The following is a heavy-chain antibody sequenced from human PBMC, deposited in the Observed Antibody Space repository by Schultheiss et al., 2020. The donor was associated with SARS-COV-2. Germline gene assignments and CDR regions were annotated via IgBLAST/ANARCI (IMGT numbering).Heavy chain of an antibody. J-gene: IGHJ4*02. Sequence: SETLSLTCTVSGGFISSYYWSWIRQPPGKGLEWIGSIYHSGSTYYNPSLKSRVTISVDTSKNQFSLKLSSVTAADTAVYYCARDPSHWGQGTLVTVSS. CDR1: GGFISSYY. CDR3: ARDPSH. V-gene: IGHV4-59*01. CDR2: IYHSGST.